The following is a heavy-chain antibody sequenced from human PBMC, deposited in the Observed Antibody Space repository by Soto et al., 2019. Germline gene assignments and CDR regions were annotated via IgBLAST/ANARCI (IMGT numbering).Heavy chain of an antibody. CDR2: ISGSGSNT. J-gene: IGHJ4*01. CDR3: ALLDFYAK. Sequence: EVQLLEYGGGLVQPGGSLRLSCAASGFTFSNYAVSWVRQAPGKGLEWVSGISGSGSNTYYADSVKGRFTISRDNFNNTLYLQMNSLTVEDTAVFYCALLDFYAKWGQGTLVNVSP. D-gene: IGHD2-8*01. V-gene: IGHV3-23*01. CDR1: GFTFSNYA.